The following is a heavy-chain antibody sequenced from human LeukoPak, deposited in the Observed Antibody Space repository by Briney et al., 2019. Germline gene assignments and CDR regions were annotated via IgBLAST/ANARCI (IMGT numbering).Heavy chain of an antibody. CDR2: INHSGST. CDR1: GGSFSGYY. CDR3: ARVLLMVYATYNWFDP. J-gene: IGHJ5*02. Sequence: PSETLSLTCAVYGGSFSGYYWSWIRQPPGKGLEWIGEINHSGSTNYNPSLKSRVTISVDTSKNQFSLELSSVTAADTAVYYCARVLLMVYATYNWFDPWGQGTLVTVSS. V-gene: IGHV4-34*01. D-gene: IGHD2-8*01.